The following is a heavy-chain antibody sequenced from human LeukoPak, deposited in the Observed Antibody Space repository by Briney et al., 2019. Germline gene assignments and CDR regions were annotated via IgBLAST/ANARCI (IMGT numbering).Heavy chain of an antibody. J-gene: IGHJ6*02. CDR1: GGTFSSYA. Sequence: RRASVKVSCKASGGTFSSYAISWVRQAPGQGLEWMGGIIPIFGTANYAQKFQGRVTITADESTSTAYMELSSLRSEDMAVYYCARTVPYDFGPYGMDVWGQGTTVTVSS. V-gene: IGHV1-69*01. D-gene: IGHD3-3*01. CDR2: IIPIFGTA. CDR3: ARTVPYDFGPYGMDV.